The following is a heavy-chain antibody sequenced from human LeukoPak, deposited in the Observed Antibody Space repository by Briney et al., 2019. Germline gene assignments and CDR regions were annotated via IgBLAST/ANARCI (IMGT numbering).Heavy chain of an antibody. CDR1: RFTFSDHY. J-gene: IGHJ3*02. CDR2: IRTRAKGYTT. Sequence: PGGSLRLSCAASRFTFSDHYVDWVRQAPGKGLEWVARIRTRAKGYTTQYAPSVRDRFSISRDDSTNSVYLQMNSLKTEDTAVYFCARVGDYYDTRGFSSDAFDIWGLGTMVTVAS. V-gene: IGHV3-72*01. D-gene: IGHD3-22*01. CDR3: ARVGDYYDTRGFSSDAFDI.